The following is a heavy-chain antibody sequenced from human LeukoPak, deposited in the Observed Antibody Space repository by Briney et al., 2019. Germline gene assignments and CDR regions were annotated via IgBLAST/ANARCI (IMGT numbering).Heavy chain of an antibody. CDR1: GGTFSSYA. J-gene: IGHJ4*02. Sequence: SVKVSCKASGGTFSSYAISWVRQAPGQGLEWMGGIIPIFGTANYAQKFQGRVTITADKSTSTAYMELSSLRSEDTAVYYCAGWDQERQPRHDYYFDYWGQGTLVTVSS. CDR3: AGWDQERQPRHDYYFDY. CDR2: IIPIFGTA. V-gene: IGHV1-69*06. D-gene: IGHD1-1*01.